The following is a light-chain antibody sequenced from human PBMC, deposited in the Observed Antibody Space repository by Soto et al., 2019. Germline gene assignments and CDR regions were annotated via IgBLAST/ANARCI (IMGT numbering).Light chain of an antibody. J-gene: IGKJ4*01. CDR1: QSVSSSY. V-gene: IGKV3-20*01. CDR2: GAS. CDR3: QQYGSSPLT. Sequence: EIVLTQSPGTLSLSPGERATLSCRASQSVSSSYLAWYQQKPGQAPRLLIYGASSRATGIPDRFSGSGSGTDFTRTISRLEPEDFEVYYCQQYGSSPLTFGVGTKVEIK.